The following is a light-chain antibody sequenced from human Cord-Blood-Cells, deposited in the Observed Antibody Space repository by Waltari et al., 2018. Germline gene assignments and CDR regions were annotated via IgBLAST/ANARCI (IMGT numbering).Light chain of an antibody. CDR2: GAS. CDR1: QSVSSSY. V-gene: IGKV3-20*01. J-gene: IGKJ1*01. Sequence: EIALTQSPGTPSLSPGDRATPPCRASQSVSSSYLAWYQQEPGQAPRLLIYGASSRATGIPVRFSGSGSGTDFTLTISRLEPEDFAVYYCQQYGSSPKTFGQGTKVEIK. CDR3: QQYGSSPKT.